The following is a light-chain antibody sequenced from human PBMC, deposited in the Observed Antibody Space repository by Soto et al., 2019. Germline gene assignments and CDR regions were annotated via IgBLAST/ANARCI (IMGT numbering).Light chain of an antibody. Sequence: EIVLTQSPASLSLSPGERATLSCRASESVSRYLAWYQQKPGQAPRLLIYDASNWATGIPARFSGSGTGTDFALTISSLEPEDFAVYYCQQRSNWPRTVGQGTKVE. CDR1: ESVSRY. CDR3: QQRSNWPRT. CDR2: DAS. J-gene: IGKJ1*01. V-gene: IGKV3-11*01.